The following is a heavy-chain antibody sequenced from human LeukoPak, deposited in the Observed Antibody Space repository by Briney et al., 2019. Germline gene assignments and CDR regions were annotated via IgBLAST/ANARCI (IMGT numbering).Heavy chain of an antibody. CDR1: GFTFNNAW. V-gene: IGHV3-15*01. Sequence: NPGGSLRLSCAASGFTFNNAWMSWVRQAPGKGLEWVGRIKSKTDVGTTDYAAPVKGRFTIARDDSKNTLYLQMNSLKTEDTAVYYCITFSMIVVVITDWGQGTLVTVSS. CDR2: IKSKTDVGTT. CDR3: ITFSMIVVVITD. J-gene: IGHJ4*02. D-gene: IGHD3-22*01.